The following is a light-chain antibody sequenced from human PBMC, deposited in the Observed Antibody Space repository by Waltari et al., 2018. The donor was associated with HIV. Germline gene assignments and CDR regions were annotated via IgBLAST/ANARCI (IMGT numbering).Light chain of an antibody. J-gene: IGKJ2*01. CDR3: QQYGFSSYT. CDR2: GAS. CDR1: QSLSSTS. V-gene: IGKV3-20*01. Sequence: EVVLTQSPGTLSLSPGDRATLPCTASQSLSSTSLAWYQQKPGQAPTLLIYGASNRVAGISDRFSGSGSGTYFTLTISRLEPEDFAVYYCQQYGFSSYTFGQGTKLEIK.